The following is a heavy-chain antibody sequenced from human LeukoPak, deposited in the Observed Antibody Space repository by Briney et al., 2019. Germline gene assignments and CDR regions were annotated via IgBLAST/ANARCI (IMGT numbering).Heavy chain of an antibody. D-gene: IGHD1-1*01. CDR3: AKPNWNPESDWFDP. J-gene: IGHJ5*02. V-gene: IGHV3-23*01. CDR2: ISGSGTST. CDR1: GFTFSTSA. Sequence: GGSLRLSCAASGFTFSTSAMNWVRQAPGKRLEWVSGISGSGTSTYYADSVKGRFTISRDNSKSTLFLQMNSLRAEDTAVYYCAKPNWNPESDWFDPWGQGTLVTVSS.